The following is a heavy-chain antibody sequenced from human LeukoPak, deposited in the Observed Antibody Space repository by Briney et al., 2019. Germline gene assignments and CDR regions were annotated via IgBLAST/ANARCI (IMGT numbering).Heavy chain of an antibody. CDR3: ARVSLPFGVVIAYYFDH. CDR1: GGSFSGYY. V-gene: IGHV4-34*01. J-gene: IGHJ4*02. Sequence: SETLSLTCAVYGGSFSGYYWSWIRQPPGKGLEWIGEINHSGSTNYNPSLKSRVTISVDTSKNQFSLKLSSVTAADTAVYYCARVSLPFGVVIAYYFDHWGQGTLVTVSS. D-gene: IGHD3-3*01. CDR2: INHSGST.